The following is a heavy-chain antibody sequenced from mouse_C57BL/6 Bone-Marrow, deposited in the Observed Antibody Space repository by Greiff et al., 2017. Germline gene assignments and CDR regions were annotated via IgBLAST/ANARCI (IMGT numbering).Heavy chain of an antibody. Sequence: EVKLVESGGGLVQPGGSLSLSCAASGFTFTDYYMSWVRQPPGKALEWLGFIRNKANGYTTEYSASVKGRFTISRDNSQSILYLQMNALRAEDSATYYCARYPLTGPYFDYWGQGTTLTVSS. D-gene: IGHD4-1*01. J-gene: IGHJ2*01. CDR2: IRNKANGYTT. V-gene: IGHV7-3*01. CDR1: GFTFTDYY. CDR3: ARYPLTGPYFDY.